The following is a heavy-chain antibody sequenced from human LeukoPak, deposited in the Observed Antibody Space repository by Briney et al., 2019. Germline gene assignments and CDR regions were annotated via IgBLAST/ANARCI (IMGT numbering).Heavy chain of an antibody. D-gene: IGHD3-10*01. CDR2: ISGSGGST. CDR3: AKESYGSGNYYNEFDY. Sequence: PGGSLRLSCAASGFTFSSYAMSWVRQAPGKGLEWVSAISGSGGSTYYADSVKGRFTISRDNSKNTLYLQMNSLRAEDTAVYYCAKESYGSGNYYNEFDYWGQGTLVTVSS. J-gene: IGHJ4*02. V-gene: IGHV3-23*01. CDR1: GFTFSSYA.